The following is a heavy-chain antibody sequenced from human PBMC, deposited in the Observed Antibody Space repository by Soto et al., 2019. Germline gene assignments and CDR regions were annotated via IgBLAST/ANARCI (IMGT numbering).Heavy chain of an antibody. CDR3: AKDRVAVAGTAYDAFDI. Sequence: EVQLVESGGGLVQPGRSLRLSCAASGFTFDDYAMHWVRQAPGKGLEWVSGISWNSGSIGYADSVKGRFTISRDNAKNSLYLQMNRLRAEDTALYYCAKDRVAVAGTAYDAFDIWGQGTMVTVSS. J-gene: IGHJ3*02. CDR2: ISWNSGSI. CDR1: GFTFDDYA. V-gene: IGHV3-9*01. D-gene: IGHD6-19*01.